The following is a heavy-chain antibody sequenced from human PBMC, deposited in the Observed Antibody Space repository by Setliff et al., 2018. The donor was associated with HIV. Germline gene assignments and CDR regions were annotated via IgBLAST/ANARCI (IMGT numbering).Heavy chain of an antibody. Sequence: PGGSLRLSCAASGFTFSSYSMTWVRQAPGKGLEWVSSIRTDGDATYYADSVKGRFIISRDNSKNTLYLQMSNLRAEDTAVYYCAQITVMGYWGQGTLVTVSS. CDR1: GFTFSSYS. V-gene: IGHV3-23*01. J-gene: IGHJ4*02. CDR2: IRTDGDAT. CDR3: AQITVMGY. D-gene: IGHD4-4*01.